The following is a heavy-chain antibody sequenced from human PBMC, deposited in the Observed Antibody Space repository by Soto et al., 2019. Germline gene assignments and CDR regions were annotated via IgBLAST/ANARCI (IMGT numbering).Heavy chain of an antibody. Sequence: SETLSLTCTVSGGSISSGGYYWSWIRQHPGKGLEWIGYIYYSGSTYYNPSLKSRVTITVDTSKNQFSLKLSSVTAADTAVYYCARGPCWGSYYFHYYYGMDVWGQGTTVTVSS. D-gene: IGHD1-26*01. CDR2: IYYSGST. V-gene: IGHV4-31*03. J-gene: IGHJ6*02. CDR3: ARGPCWGSYYFHYYYGMDV. CDR1: GGSISSGGYY.